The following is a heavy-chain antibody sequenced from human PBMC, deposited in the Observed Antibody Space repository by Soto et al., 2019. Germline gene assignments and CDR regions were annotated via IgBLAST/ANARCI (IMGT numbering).Heavy chain of an antibody. CDR2: INHSGST. Sequence: LETLSLTNAVYGGSCSGYCWRRIRQPPGKGLEWIGEINHSGSTNYNPSLKSRVTISVDTSKNQFSLKLSSVTAADTAVYYCAREEPAYYYDSSGLFDYWGQGTLVTVSS. CDR1: GGSCSGYC. CDR3: AREEPAYYYDSSGLFDY. V-gene: IGHV4-34*01. D-gene: IGHD3-22*01. J-gene: IGHJ4*02.